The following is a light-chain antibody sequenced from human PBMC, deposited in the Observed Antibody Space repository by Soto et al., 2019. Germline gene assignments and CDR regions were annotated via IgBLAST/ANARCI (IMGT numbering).Light chain of an antibody. V-gene: IGKV3-15*01. J-gene: IGKJ5*01. Sequence: EIVMTQSPATLSVSPGERATLSCRASQSVSSNLAGYHQKQGQARKLLIFGASTGATGITARFSGSGSGTEFTLTISSLKSEDFAVYSCQQYNDWPPRITFGQGTRLEI. CDR1: QSVSSN. CDR3: QQYNDWPPRIT. CDR2: GAS.